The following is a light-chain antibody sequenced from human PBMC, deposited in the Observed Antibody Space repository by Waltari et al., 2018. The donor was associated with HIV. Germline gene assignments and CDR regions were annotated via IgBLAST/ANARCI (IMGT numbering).Light chain of an antibody. CDR2: DVS. Sequence: QSALTQPRSVSGSPGQSVTISCTGTSSDVGGYNYVSWYQQRPGKAPKRMIYDVSKRPSGVPDRFSVSKSGNTASLTISGLQAEDEADYYCCSYAGSYTYVFGTGTKVTVL. CDR1: SSDVGGYNY. J-gene: IGLJ1*01. V-gene: IGLV2-11*01. CDR3: CSYAGSYTYV.